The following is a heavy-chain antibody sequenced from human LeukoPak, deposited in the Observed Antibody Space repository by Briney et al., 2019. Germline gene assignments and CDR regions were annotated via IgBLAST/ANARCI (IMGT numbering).Heavy chain of an antibody. CDR1: GGTFSSYA. CDR2: IIPIFGTA. Sequence: SVKVSCKASGGTFSSYAISWVRQAPGQGLEWMGGIIPIFGTANYAQKFQGRVTITADKSTSTAYMELSSLRSEDTAVYYCARGLGSPVYYYYMDVWGKGTTVTVSS. D-gene: IGHD3-10*01. CDR3: ARGLGSPVYYYYMDV. V-gene: IGHV1-69*06. J-gene: IGHJ6*03.